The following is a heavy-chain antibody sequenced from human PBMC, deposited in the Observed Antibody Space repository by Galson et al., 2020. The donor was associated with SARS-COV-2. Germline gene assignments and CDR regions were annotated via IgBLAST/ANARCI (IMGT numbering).Heavy chain of an antibody. CDR3: ARGGGPTVRGLFHLDY. D-gene: IGHD3-10*01. CDR1: GYTFTGYY. V-gene: IGHV1-2*02. Sequence: ASVKVSCKASGYTFTGYYIHWVRRAPSQGLEWLGWINPDSGDTDSAQKFQGRVTMTRDSSIYTAYMDLGGLRSDDTAIYYCARGGGPTVRGLFHLDYWGQGTPVTVSS. J-gene: IGHJ4*02. CDR2: INPDSGDT.